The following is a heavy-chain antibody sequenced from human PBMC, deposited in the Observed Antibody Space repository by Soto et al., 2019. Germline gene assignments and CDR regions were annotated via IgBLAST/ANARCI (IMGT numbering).Heavy chain of an antibody. CDR3: ARWPDGYYYYGMDV. V-gene: IGHV1-8*01. J-gene: IGHJ6*02. Sequence: QVQLVQSGAEVKKPGASVKVSCKASGYTFTSNDINWVGQATGQGLEWMGWMNPNSGNTVYAQKFQGRVTMTRNTSISTAYMELSSLRSEDTAVYYCARWPDGYYYYGMDVWGQGTTVTVSS. CDR1: GYTFTSND. CDR2: MNPNSGNT.